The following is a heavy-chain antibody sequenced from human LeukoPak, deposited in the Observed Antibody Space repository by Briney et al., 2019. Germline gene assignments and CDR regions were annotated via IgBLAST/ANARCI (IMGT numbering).Heavy chain of an antibody. CDR1: GYSISSGYY. V-gene: IGHV4-38-2*02. D-gene: IGHD3-10*01. Sequence: SETLSLTCSVSGYSISSGYYWGWIRQSPGKGLEWIGSVYYSGNTYYGPSFKSRAIVSVDTSKNQFSLKLSSVTAADTAVYYCARDARVQKWFGELLKTTTYYFDYWGQGTLVTVSS. J-gene: IGHJ4*02. CDR3: ARDARVQKWFGELLKTTTYYFDY. CDR2: VYYSGNT.